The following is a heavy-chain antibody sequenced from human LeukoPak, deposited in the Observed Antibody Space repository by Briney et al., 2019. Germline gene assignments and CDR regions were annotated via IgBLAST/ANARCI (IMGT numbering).Heavy chain of an antibody. CDR1: RFTFSSYG. CDR2: ISYDGSNI. J-gene: IGHJ4*02. V-gene: IGHV3-30*18. CDR3: AKDRIVGRSRYFDY. D-gene: IGHD1-26*01. Sequence: PGTSLRLSCAASRFTFSSYGMHWVRQAPGKGLEWLAFISYDGSNIYYVDSVMGRFTISRDNSKNTLFLQMNSLRGEDTAVYYCAKDRIVGRSRYFDYWGQGTLVTVSS.